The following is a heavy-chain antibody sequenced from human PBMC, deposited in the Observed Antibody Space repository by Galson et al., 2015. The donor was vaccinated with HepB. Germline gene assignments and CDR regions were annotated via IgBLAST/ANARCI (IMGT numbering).Heavy chain of an antibody. CDR1: GFTFSSYW. CDR2: TNSDGSSI. J-gene: IGHJ5*01. Sequence: SLRLSCAASGFTFSSYWMHWVRQVPGEGPVWVSRTNSDGSSISYADSVKGRFTISRDNAKNTLYLQMNSLRAEDTAVYYCARGLIGSSPGWDNWFDSWGQGTLVTVSS. V-gene: IGHV3-74*01. CDR3: ARGLIGSSPGWDNWFDS. D-gene: IGHD1-26*01.